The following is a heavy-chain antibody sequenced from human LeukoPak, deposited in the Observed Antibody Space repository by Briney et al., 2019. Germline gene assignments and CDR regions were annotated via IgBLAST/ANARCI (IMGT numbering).Heavy chain of an antibody. J-gene: IGHJ3*02. CDR3: ASLPKYGNALKAFDI. CDR1: GGSISSISYY. V-gene: IGHV4-39*01. Sequence: SETLSLTCTVSGGSISSISYYWGWIRQPPGKGLEWIGSIYYSGGTYYNPSLKSRVTISVGTSKNQISLKMSSVTAADTAVYYCASLPKYGNALKAFDIWGQGTVVTVSS. CDR2: IYYSGGT. D-gene: IGHD6-6*01.